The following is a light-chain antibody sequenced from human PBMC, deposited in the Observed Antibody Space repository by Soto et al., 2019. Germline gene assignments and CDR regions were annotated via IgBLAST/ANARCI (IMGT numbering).Light chain of an antibody. V-gene: IGKV1-5*01. J-gene: IGKJ1*01. CDR3: QQYNSDPWT. CDR1: QSIGRW. CDR2: DAS. Sequence: IQMTQSPSSLSASVGDRVTITCRASQSIGRWLAWFQQKPGKAPKLLIYDASSLESGVPSRFSGSGSGTEFTLTISSLQPDDFATFYCQQYNSDPWTFGQGTKVDIK.